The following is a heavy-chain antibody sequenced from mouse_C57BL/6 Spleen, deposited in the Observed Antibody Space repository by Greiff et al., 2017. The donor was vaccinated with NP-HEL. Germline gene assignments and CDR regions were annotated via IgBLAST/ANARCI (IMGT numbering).Heavy chain of an antibody. CDR1: GFTFSSYA. J-gene: IGHJ1*03. Sequence: EVKLMESGGGLVKPGGSLKLSCAASGFTFSSYAMSWVRQTPEKRLEWVATISDGGSYTYYPDNVKGRFTISRDNAKNNLYLQMSHLKSEDTAMYYCARDREEYYGSSFYWYFDVWGTGTTVTVSS. CDR2: ISDGGSYT. CDR3: ARDREEYYGSSFYWYFDV. D-gene: IGHD1-1*01. V-gene: IGHV5-4*01.